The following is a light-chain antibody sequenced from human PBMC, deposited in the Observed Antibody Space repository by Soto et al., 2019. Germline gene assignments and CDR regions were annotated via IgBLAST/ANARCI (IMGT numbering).Light chain of an antibody. Sequence: QSVLTQPASVSGSPGQSITISCTGTSSEIRSYNLVSWYQQHPGKAPKLMIYEVSKQHSGVSNRFSGSKSVNMASLTISGLLAEDEADYYCCSYAGSSSPLIFGTGTKVTVL. CDR3: CSYAGSSSPLI. J-gene: IGLJ1*01. CDR1: SSEIRSYNL. CDR2: EVS. V-gene: IGLV2-23*02.